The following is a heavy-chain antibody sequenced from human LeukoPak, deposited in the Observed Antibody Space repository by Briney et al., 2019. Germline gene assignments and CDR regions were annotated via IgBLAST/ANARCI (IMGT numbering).Heavy chain of an antibody. CDR2: ISSSSSYI. D-gene: IGHD4-17*01. V-gene: IGHV3-21*01. J-gene: IGHJ4*02. CDR3: ARFYGDYGSGY. Sequence: GGSLRLSCAASGFTFSSYSMNWVRQAPGKGLEWVTSISSSSSYIYYADSVKGRFTISRDNAKNSLYLQMNSLRAEDTAVYYCARFYGDYGSGYWGQGTLVTVSS. CDR1: GFTFSSYS.